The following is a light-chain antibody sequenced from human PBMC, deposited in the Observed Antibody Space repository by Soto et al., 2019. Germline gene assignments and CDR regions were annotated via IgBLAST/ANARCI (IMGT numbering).Light chain of an antibody. V-gene: IGLV3-21*02. Sequence: SYVLTQPPSVSVAPGQTARITCGGNYIGSRSVHWYHQKPGQAPVLVVHDDSDRPSGIPERFSGSKSENTATLTISRVEAGDEADFYCQVWDRNSDVVFGGGTKVTVL. CDR2: DDS. CDR1: YIGSRS. CDR3: QVWDRNSDVV. J-gene: IGLJ2*01.